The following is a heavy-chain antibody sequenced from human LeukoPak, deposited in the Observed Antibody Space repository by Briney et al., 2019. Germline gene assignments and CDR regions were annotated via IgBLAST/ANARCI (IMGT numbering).Heavy chain of an antibody. V-gene: IGHV4-34*01. J-gene: IGHJ2*01. CDR1: GGSFSGYY. CDR2: IYHSGST. D-gene: IGHD6-6*01. Sequence: SETLPLTCAVYGGSFSGYYWGWIRQPPGKGLERIGSIYHSGSTYYNPSLKSRVTISVDTSKNQFSLKLSSVTAADTAVYYCARKARSRPTNSYWYFDLWGRGTLVTVSS. CDR3: ARKARSRPTNSYWYFDL.